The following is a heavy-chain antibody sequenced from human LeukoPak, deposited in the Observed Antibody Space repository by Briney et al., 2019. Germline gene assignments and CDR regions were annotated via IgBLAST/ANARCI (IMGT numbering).Heavy chain of an antibody. CDR3: AREVSIAVAGYYFDY. V-gene: IGHV1-69*05. Sequence: SVKVSCKASGGTFSSYAISWVRQAPGQGLEWMGGIIPIFGTANYAQKFQGRVTITTDESRSTAYMELSSLRSEDTAVYYCAREVSIAVAGYYFDYWGQGTLVTVSS. CDR1: GGTFSSYA. J-gene: IGHJ4*02. CDR2: IIPIFGTA. D-gene: IGHD6-19*01.